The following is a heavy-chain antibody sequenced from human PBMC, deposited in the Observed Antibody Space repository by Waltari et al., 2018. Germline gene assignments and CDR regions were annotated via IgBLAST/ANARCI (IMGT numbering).Heavy chain of an antibody. CDR1: GYTISSGYC. J-gene: IGHJ4*02. V-gene: IGHV4-38-2*02. D-gene: IGHD1-20*01. Sequence: QVHLQESGPGLVKPGETLSLTCTVSGYTISSGYCWGWIRQPPGKGLEWIGSLWHTGTTFYRSSLKSRVTISGDTSQNQFSLKLSSVTAADTALYYCVRDYNLESDFDSWGQGTLVTVSS. CDR2: LWHTGTT. CDR3: VRDYNLESDFDS.